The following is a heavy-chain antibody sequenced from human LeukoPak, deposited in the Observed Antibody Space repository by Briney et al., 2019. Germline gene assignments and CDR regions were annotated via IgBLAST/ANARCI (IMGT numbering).Heavy chain of an antibody. V-gene: IGHV4-34*01. J-gene: IGHJ6*03. D-gene: IGHD2-15*01. CDR3: ARGVVANYYYYYMDV. CDR1: GGSFSGYY. Sequence: SETLSLTCAVYGGSFSGYYWSWIRQPPGKGLEWIGEINHSGSTNYNPSLKSRVTISVDTSKNQFSLKLSSVTAADTAVYYCARGVVANYYYYYMDVWGKGTTVTVSS. CDR2: INHSGST.